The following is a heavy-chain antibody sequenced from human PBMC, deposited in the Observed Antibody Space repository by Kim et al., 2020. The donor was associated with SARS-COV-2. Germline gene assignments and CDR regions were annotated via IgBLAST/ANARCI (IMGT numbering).Heavy chain of an antibody. CDR1: GGSISSSSYY. J-gene: IGHJ4*02. D-gene: IGHD1-26*01. Sequence: SETLSLTCTVSGGSISSSSYYWGWIRQPPGKGLEWIGSIYYSGSTYYNPSLKSRVTISVDTSKNQFSLKLSSVTAADTAVYYCARRLGGSYRWGQGTLVTVSS. CDR3: ARRLGGSYR. V-gene: IGHV4-39*01. CDR2: IYYSGST.